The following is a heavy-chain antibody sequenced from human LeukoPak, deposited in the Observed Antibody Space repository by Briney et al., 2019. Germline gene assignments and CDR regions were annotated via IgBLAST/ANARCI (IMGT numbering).Heavy chain of an antibody. CDR1: GGSINSGDYF. CDR2: IYYSGST. D-gene: IGHD5-24*01. V-gene: IGHV4-30-4*08. Sequence: SETLSLTCTVSGGSINSGDYFWSWIRQPPGKGLEWIGYIYYSGSTYYNPSLKSRVTISVDTSKNQFSLKLSSVTAPDTAVYYCARSPERWLQLLIDYWGQGTLVTVSS. J-gene: IGHJ4*02. CDR3: ARSPERWLQLLIDY.